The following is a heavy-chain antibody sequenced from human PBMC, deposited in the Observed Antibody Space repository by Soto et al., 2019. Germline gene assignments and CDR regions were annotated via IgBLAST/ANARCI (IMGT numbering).Heavy chain of an antibody. D-gene: IGHD6-19*01. CDR3: ARLIAVAYFDY. CDR1: GFTFDDYA. CDR2: ISWNSGSI. Sequence: EVQLVESGGGLVQPGGSLRLSCAASGFTFDDYAMHWVRQAPGKGLEWVSGISWNSGSIGYADSVKGRFTISRDNAKNSLYLQMNSLRAEDTALYYCARLIAVAYFDYWGQGTLVTVSS. V-gene: IGHV3-9*01. J-gene: IGHJ4*02.